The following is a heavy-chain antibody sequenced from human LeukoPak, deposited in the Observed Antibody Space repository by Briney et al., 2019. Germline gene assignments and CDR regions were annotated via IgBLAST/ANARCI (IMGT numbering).Heavy chain of an antibody. Sequence: GGSLRLSCAASGFTFRTYGMHWVRQAPGKGLEWVAVISYDGDPKFYADSVKGRFTISRDNSKNTLYLHLNSLRAEDTAIYYCAKDVSALTYNASWPGPGFWGQGTLVSVSS. V-gene: IGHV3-30*18. CDR1: GFTFRTYG. D-gene: IGHD3-10*01. J-gene: IGHJ4*02. CDR3: AKDVSALTYNASWPGPGF. CDR2: ISYDGDPK.